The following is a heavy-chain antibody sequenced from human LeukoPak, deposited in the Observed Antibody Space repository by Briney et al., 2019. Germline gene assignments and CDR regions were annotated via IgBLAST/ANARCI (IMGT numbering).Heavy chain of an antibody. CDR1: GFTVSSYW. J-gene: IGHJ4*02. Sequence: GGSLRLYCAASGFTVSSYWMSWVRQAPGKGLEWVANIKQGGREKYYRDSVKGRFTISRDIDKNSLYLKKNSLRAEDTAVCYCASAIDYWGQGTLVTVSS. V-gene: IGHV3-7*01. CDR2: IKQGGREK. CDR3: ASAIDY.